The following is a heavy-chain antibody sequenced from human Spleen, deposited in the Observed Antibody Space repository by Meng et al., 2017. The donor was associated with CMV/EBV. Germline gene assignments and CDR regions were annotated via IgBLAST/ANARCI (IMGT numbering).Heavy chain of an antibody. Sequence: GESLKISCTASGFTFGDYAMSWVRQAPGKGLEWVGFIRSKAYGGTTEYAASVKGRFTISRDDSKSIAYLQMNSLKTEDTAVYYCTRSRYSSSWYSFDYWGQGTLVTVSS. J-gene: IGHJ4*02. CDR1: GFTFGDYA. CDR3: TRSRYSSSWYSFDY. D-gene: IGHD6-13*01. V-gene: IGHV3-49*04. CDR2: IRSKAYGGTT.